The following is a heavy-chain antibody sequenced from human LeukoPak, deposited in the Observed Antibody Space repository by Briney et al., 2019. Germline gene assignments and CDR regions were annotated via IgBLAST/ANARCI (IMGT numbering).Heavy chain of an antibody. D-gene: IGHD3-3*01. CDR1: GYTFTSYD. Sequence: ASVKVSCKASGYTFTSYDINWVRQAPGQGLEWMGIINPSGGSTSYAQKFQGRVTMTRDTSTSTVYMELSSLRSEDTAVYYCARDQAPYYDFWSGPANYFDYWGQGTLVTVSS. V-gene: IGHV1-46*01. CDR2: INPSGGST. J-gene: IGHJ4*02. CDR3: ARDQAPYYDFWSGPANYFDY.